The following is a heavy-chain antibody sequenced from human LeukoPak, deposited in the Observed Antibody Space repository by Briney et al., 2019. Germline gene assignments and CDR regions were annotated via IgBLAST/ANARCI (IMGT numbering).Heavy chain of an antibody. J-gene: IGHJ3*02. V-gene: IGHV1-69*04. CDR2: ITPILGIA. Sequence: SVKVSCTASGGTFSNYAISWVRQAPGQGLEWMGRITPILGIANHAQRFQGRVTITADKSTSTAYRELSSLRSEATAVYYCARESPSDDAFDIWGQGTIVTVSS. CDR1: GGTFSNYA. CDR3: ARESPSDDAFDI.